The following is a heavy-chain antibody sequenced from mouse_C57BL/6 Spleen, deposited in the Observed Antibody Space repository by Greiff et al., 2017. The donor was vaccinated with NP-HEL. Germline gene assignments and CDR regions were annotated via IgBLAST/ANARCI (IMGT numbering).Heavy chain of an antibody. V-gene: IGHV1-69*01. CDR2: IDPSDSYT. Sequence: QVQLQQPGAELVMPGASVKLSCKASGYTFTSYWMHWVKQRPGQGLEWIGEIDPSDSYTNYNQKFKGKSTLTVDKSSSTAYMQLSSLTSEDSAVYYCARAHGGDSNYRLFAYWGQGTLVTVSA. CDR3: ARAHGGDSNYRLFAY. CDR1: GYTFTSYW. D-gene: IGHD2-5*01. J-gene: IGHJ3*01.